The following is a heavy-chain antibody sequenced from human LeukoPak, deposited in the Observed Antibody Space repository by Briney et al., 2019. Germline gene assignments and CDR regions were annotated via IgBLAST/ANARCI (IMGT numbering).Heavy chain of an antibody. V-gene: IGHV3-48*03. CDR3: ARAGDCGDYVVDY. CDR1: GFTFSSYE. D-gene: IGHD4-17*01. CDR2: IGSSDSTT. Sequence: GGSLRLSCVASGFTFSSYEMNWVRQAPGKGLEWLSYIGSSDSTTHYADSVKGRFTISRDNAKNTLYLQMNSLRAEDTAVYYCARAGDCGDYVVDYWGQGTLVTVSS. J-gene: IGHJ4*02.